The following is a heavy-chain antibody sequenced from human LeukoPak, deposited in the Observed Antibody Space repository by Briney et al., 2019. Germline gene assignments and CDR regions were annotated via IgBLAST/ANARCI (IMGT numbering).Heavy chain of an antibody. CDR1: GFTFSTYS. V-gene: IGHV3-48*01. CDR2: ISSSSSTI. Sequence: PGGSLRLSCAASGFTFSTYSMNWVRQAPGKGLEWVSYISSSSSTIYYADSVKGRFTISRDNAKNSLYLQMNSLRAEDTAVYYCARDPGKDYYYMDVWGKGTTVTVSS. J-gene: IGHJ6*03. CDR3: ARDPGKDYYYMDV.